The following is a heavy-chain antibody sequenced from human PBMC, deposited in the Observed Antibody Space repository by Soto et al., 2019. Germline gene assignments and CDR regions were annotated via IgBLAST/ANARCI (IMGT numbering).Heavy chain of an antibody. J-gene: IGHJ4*02. V-gene: IGHV3-15*07. CDR2: IKSKTDGGTT. Sequence: GGSLRLSCAASGFTFSNAWMNWVRQAPGKGLEWVGRIKSKTDGGTTDYAAPVKGRFTISRDDSKNTLYLQMNSLKTEDTAVYYWTTREVAGKRNFDYWGQGTRVTVAS. CDR1: GFTFSNAW. D-gene: IGHD6-19*01. CDR3: TTREVAGKRNFDY.